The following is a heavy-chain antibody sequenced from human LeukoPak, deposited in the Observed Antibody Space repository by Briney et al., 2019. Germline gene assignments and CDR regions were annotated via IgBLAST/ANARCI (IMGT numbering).Heavy chain of an antibody. CDR1: GFTFSSHS. CDR2: ISGSSTTI. D-gene: IGHD3-3*01. CDR3: ARVEKGFWSGFKMDV. J-gene: IGHJ6*04. Sequence: GGSLRLSCAASGFTFSSHSMSWVRQAPGKGLEWISYISGSSTTIYYADSVKGRFTISRDNDKKSLYLQMNSLRAEDTAVYFCARVEKGFWSGFKMDVWGKGTTVTVSS. V-gene: IGHV3-48*01.